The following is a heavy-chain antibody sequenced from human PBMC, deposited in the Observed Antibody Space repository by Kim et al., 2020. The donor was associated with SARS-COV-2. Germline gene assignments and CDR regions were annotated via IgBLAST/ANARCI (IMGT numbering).Heavy chain of an antibody. J-gene: IGHJ6*02. Sequence: SVKVSCKASGGTFSSYAISWVRQAPGQGLEWMGGIIPIFGTANYAQKFQGRVTITADESTSTAYMELSSLRSEDTAVYYCARDNDVPAAIAGYYGMDVWGQGTTVTVSS. CDR3: ARDNDVPAAIAGYYGMDV. CDR2: IIPIFGTA. V-gene: IGHV1-69*13. D-gene: IGHD2-2*02. CDR1: GGTFSSYA.